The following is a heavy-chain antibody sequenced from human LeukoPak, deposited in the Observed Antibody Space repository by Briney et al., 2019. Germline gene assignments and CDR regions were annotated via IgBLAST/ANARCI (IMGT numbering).Heavy chain of an antibody. CDR3: ARDLGGPGH. V-gene: IGHV3-74*01. J-gene: IGHJ1*01. CDR2: INNDGSST. D-gene: IGHD6-25*01. Sequence: GGSLRLSCAASGFTFSSYWMHWVRQGPGKGLVWVSRINNDGSSTSYADSVKGRFTISRDNAKNTLYLQMNSLRAEDTGVYFCARDLGGPGHRGQGTLVTVSS. CDR1: GFTFSSYW.